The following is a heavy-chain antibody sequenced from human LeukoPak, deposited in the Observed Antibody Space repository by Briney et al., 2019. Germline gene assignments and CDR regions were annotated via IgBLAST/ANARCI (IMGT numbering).Heavy chain of an antibody. Sequence: GGSLRLSCSASGFTFSSYEMNWVRQAPGKGLEWVSYISSSGGTIYYADSVKGRFTISRDNAKNSLYLQMNSLRAEDTAVYYCAKDYCGGDCYPDYWGQGTLVTVSS. CDR1: GFTFSSYE. CDR3: AKDYCGGDCYPDY. V-gene: IGHV3-48*03. J-gene: IGHJ4*02. D-gene: IGHD2-21*02. CDR2: ISSSGGTI.